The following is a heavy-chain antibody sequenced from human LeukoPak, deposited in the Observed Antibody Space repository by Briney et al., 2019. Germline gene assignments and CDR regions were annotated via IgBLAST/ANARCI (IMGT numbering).Heavy chain of an antibody. CDR2: IYTIGTT. CDR3: ARFSAYDGFDS. J-gene: IGHJ3*02. D-gene: IGHD5-12*01. V-gene: IGHV4-4*09. CDR1: GDSVSSFY. Sequence: SETLSLTCSVSGDSVSSFYWSWIRQPPGKALEWIGYIYTIGTTYYNPSLQSRVTISVDTSKNQFSLKLSSVTAADTAVYYCARFSAYDGFDSWGQGTMVTVSS.